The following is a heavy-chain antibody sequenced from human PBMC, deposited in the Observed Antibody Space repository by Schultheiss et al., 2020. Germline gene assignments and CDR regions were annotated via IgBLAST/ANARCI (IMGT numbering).Heavy chain of an antibody. J-gene: IGHJ4*02. Sequence: SETLSLTCTVSGGSISGYYWSWIRQPPGKGLEWIGYIYYSGSTNYNPSLKSRVTISVDTSKNQFSLKLSSVTAADTAVYYCARGLPRPYYYDSSGYSLFDYWGQGTLVTVSS. CDR2: IYYSGST. D-gene: IGHD3-22*01. CDR1: GGSISGYY. CDR3: ARGLPRPYYYDSSGYSLFDY. V-gene: IGHV4-59*01.